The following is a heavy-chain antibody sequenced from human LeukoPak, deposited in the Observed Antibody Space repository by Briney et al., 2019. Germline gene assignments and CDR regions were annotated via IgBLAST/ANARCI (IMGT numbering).Heavy chain of an antibody. CDR2: INPNTGGT. CDR3: ARGWDSSGYYYFDY. CDR1: GYTFTGYY. V-gene: IGHV1-2*02. D-gene: IGHD3-22*01. Sequence: ASVKVPCKASGYTFTGYYMHWVRQAPGQGLEWMGWINPNTGGTNYAQKFQGRVTMTTDTSTSTAYMELRSLRSDDTAVYYCARGWDSSGYYYFDYWGQGTLVTVSS. J-gene: IGHJ4*02.